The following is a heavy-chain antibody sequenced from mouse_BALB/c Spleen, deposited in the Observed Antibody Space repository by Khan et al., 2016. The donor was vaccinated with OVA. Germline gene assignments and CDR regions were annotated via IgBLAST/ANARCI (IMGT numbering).Heavy chain of an antibody. J-gene: IGHJ3*01. CDR1: GYTFTDFT. CDR2: ISTYYGHP. D-gene: IGHD1-3*01. CDR3: TRGGGGTRFVY. V-gene: IGHV1S137*01. Sequence: QIQLVQSGAELVRPGVSVKISCKGSGYTFTDFTMHWVRQSHAMSLEWIGVISTYYGHPTYNQEFKDKATLTVDKSSSTAYMELARLTSEDSVIYFCTRGGGGTRFVYWGQGTLVTVSA.